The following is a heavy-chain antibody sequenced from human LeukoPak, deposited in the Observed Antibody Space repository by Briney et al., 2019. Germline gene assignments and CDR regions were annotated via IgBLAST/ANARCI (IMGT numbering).Heavy chain of an antibody. CDR3: ARALTMYSSGRIYWYFDL. J-gene: IGHJ2*01. Sequence: ASETLSLTCTVSGDSISSYYWSWIRQPPGKGLEWIGYIFNSGSTNYNPSLKSRVTVSVDTSKNQFSLSLSSVTAADTAVYYCARALTMYSSGRIYWYFDLWGRGTLVTVSS. D-gene: IGHD6-19*01. V-gene: IGHV4-59*08. CDR1: GDSISSYY. CDR2: IFNSGST.